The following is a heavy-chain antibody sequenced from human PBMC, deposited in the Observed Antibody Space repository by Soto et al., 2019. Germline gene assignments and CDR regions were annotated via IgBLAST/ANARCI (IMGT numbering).Heavy chain of an antibody. V-gene: IGHV3-74*01. CDR3: GRDHYPYYDHRRGYHFDY. CDR2: IDNDGSGT. J-gene: IGHJ4*01. Sequence: GLLRLSCAASGIIFTYYGRHWVRQSAGKCLVWVSRIDNDGSGTSYADSVKGRFTISRDNAKNTVYLQMNSLRAEGTAVYYCGRDHYPYYDHRRGYHFDYWG. D-gene: IGHD3-22*01. CDR1: GIIFTYYG.